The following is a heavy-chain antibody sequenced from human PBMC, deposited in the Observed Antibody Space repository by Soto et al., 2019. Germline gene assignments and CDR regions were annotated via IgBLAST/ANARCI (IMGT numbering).Heavy chain of an antibody. D-gene: IGHD3-9*01. J-gene: IGHJ6*02. CDR2: IRSKANSYAT. CDR1: GFTFSGSA. V-gene: IGHV3-73*01. CDR3: ARDRLRYFDWLSPAPYYYYGMDV. Sequence: PGGSLRLSCAASGFTFSGSAMHWVRQASGKGLEWVGRIRSKANSYATAYAASVKGRFTISRDDSKNTAYLQMNSLKTEDTAVYYCARDRLRYFDWLSPAPYYYYGMDVWGQGTTVTVSS.